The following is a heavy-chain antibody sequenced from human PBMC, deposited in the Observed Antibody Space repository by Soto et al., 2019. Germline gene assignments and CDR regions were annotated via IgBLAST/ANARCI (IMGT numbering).Heavy chain of an antibody. CDR2: IIPIFGTA. D-gene: IGHD2-21*02. V-gene: IGHV1-69*13. Sequence: SVKVSCKASGDTFSSYAIRWVRQAPGQRPEWMGWIIPIFGTANYAQKFQGRVTITADESTSTAYMALSSLRAADTAVYYCARSVVVTARVYYYYGMDVWGQGTTVTVSS. CDR3: ARSVVVTARVYYYYGMDV. J-gene: IGHJ6*02. CDR1: GDTFSSYA.